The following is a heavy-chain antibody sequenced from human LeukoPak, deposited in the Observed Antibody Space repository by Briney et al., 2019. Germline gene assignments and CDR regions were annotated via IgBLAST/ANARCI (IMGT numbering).Heavy chain of an antibody. V-gene: IGHV4-4*07. J-gene: IGHJ4*02. CDR2: IYTSGST. Sequence: SETLSLTCTVSGSSISSYYWSWIRQPAGKGLEWIGRIYTSGSTNYNPSLKSRVTMSVDTSKNQFSLKLSSVTAADTAVYYCARDYSSSWYGAYYFDYWGQGTLVTVSS. D-gene: IGHD6-13*01. CDR1: GSSISSYY. CDR3: ARDYSSSWYGAYYFDY.